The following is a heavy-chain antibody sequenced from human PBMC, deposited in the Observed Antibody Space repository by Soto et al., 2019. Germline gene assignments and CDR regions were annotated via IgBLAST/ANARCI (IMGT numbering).Heavy chain of an antibody. CDR1: GFTLSTYS. CDR2: ISSYSSYI. J-gene: IGHJ4*02. V-gene: IGHV3-21*01. Sequence: EVQLVESGGGLVKPGGSLRLSCEASGFTLSTYSMNWVRQAPGKGLEWVSSISSYSSYIHYAESVKGRFTISRDNAKNSLLLQMNSLRAEDTAVYYCARDAKADSGRHFDYWGQGTLVTVSS. D-gene: IGHD3-10*01. CDR3: ARDAKADSGRHFDY.